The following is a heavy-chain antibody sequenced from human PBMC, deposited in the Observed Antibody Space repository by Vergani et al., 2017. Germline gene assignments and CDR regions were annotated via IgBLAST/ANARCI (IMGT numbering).Heavy chain of an antibody. CDR1: GFPFSSYG. J-gene: IGHJ4*02. CDR2: IWYDGSNK. CDR3: ARSDDYGGNAGFDY. Sequence: QVQLVESGGGVVQPGRSLRLSCAASGFPFSSYGMHWVRQAPGKGLEWVAVIWYDGSNKYYADSVKGRFTISRDKSKNTLYLQMNSLRAEDTAVYYCARSDDYGGNAGFDYWGQGTLVTVSS. D-gene: IGHD4-23*01. V-gene: IGHV3-33*01.